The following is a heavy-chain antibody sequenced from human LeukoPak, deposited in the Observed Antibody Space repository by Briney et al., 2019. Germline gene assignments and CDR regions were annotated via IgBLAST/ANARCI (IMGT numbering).Heavy chain of an antibody. J-gene: IGHJ3*02. CDR3: ASNTVPDQYAFDI. D-gene: IGHD2-2*01. CDR2: MNPNSGNT. CDR1: GYSFTSYW. Sequence: GESLKISCKGSGYSFTSYWIGWVRQATGQGLEWMGWMNPNSGNTGYAQKFQGRVTMTRNTSISTAYMELSSLRSEDTAVYYCASNTVPDQYAFDIWGQGTMVTVSS. V-gene: IGHV1-8*02.